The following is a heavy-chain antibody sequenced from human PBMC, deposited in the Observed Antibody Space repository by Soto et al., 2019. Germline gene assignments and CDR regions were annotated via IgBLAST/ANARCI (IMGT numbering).Heavy chain of an antibody. V-gene: IGHV4-4*07. J-gene: IGHJ6*02. D-gene: IGHD6-13*01. Sequence: QVQLQESGPGLVKPSETLSLTCTVSGGSISSYYWSWIRQPAGKGLEWIGRIYTSGSTNYNPSLKSRVTMSVDTSKNQFSLKLSSVTAADTAVYYCARDVEEAAAGPGYYYYYGMDVWGQGTMVTVSS. CDR1: GGSISSYY. CDR2: IYTSGST. CDR3: ARDVEEAAAGPGYYYYYGMDV.